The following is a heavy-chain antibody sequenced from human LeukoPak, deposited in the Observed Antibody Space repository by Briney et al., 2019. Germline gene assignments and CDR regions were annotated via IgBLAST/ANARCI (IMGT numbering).Heavy chain of an antibody. CDR3: AKVSSGLVRDLDY. CDR2: ISGSDGST. CDR1: GFTFSSYW. D-gene: IGHD6-19*01. Sequence: GGSLRLSCVASGFTFSSYWMSWVRQAPGKGLEWVSGISGSDGSTYYADSVKGRFTISRDNSRNTLYLQMNSLRAEDTAVYYCAKVSSGLVRDLDYWGQGTLVTVSS. V-gene: IGHV3-23*01. J-gene: IGHJ4*02.